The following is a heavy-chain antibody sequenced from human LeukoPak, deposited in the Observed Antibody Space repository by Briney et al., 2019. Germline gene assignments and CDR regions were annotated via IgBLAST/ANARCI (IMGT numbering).Heavy chain of an antibody. CDR3: AKVISGGGFDY. V-gene: IGHV3-30-3*01. CDR2: ISYDGSNK. Sequence: GGSLRLSCAASGFTFSSYAMHWVRQAPGKGLEWVAVISYDGSNKYYADSVKGRFTISRDNSKNTLYLQMNSLRAEDTAVYYCAKVISGGGFDYWGQGTLVTVSS. CDR1: GFTFSSYA. D-gene: IGHD3-16*01. J-gene: IGHJ4*02.